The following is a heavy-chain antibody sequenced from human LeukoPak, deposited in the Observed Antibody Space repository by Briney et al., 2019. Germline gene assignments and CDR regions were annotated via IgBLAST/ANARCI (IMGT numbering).Heavy chain of an antibody. Sequence: SETLSLTCTASGGSISSYYWSWIRQPPGKGLEWIDYIYYSRSTNYNPSLKSRVTISVDTSKNQFSLKLSSVTAADTAVYYCARGGIYYYDSLYPRAFDIWGQGTMVTVSS. CDR1: GGSISSYY. J-gene: IGHJ3*02. D-gene: IGHD3-22*01. CDR2: IYYSRST. V-gene: IGHV4-59*01. CDR3: ARGGIYYYDSLYPRAFDI.